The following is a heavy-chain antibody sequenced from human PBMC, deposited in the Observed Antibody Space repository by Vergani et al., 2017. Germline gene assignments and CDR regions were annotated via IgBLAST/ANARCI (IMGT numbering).Heavy chain of an antibody. V-gene: IGHV3-23*04. CDR3: AKGVYCSSTSCYEGRGYYYGMGV. D-gene: IGHD2-2*01. Sequence: VQLVESGGGVVQFGGSLRLSCAASGFTFSSYAMSWVRQVPGKGLEWVSGISGSGGNTYYANSVKGRFTISRDNSKNTLYLQMNSLRADDTAVYYCAKGVYCSSTSCYEGRGYYYGMGVWGQGTTVTFSS. J-gene: IGHJ6*02. CDR1: GFTFSSYA. CDR2: ISGSGGNT.